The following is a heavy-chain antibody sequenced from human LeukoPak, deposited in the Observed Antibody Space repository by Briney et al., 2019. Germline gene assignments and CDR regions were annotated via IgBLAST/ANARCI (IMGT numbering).Heavy chain of an antibody. D-gene: IGHD2-2*03. CDR2: IYTSGST. J-gene: IGHJ6*03. V-gene: IGHV4-4*07. CDR3: ARDGYCSSTSCYGSLGYYYYYMDV. Sequence: SETLSLTCTVSGGSISSYYWSWIRQPAGKGLEWIGRIYTSGSTNYNPSLKSRVTMSVDTSKNQFSLKLSSVTAADTAVYYCARDGYCSSTSCYGSLGYYYYYMDVWGKGTTVTISS. CDR1: GGSISSYY.